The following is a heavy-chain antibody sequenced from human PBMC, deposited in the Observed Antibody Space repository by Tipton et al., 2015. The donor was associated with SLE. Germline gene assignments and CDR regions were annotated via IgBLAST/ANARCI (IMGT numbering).Heavy chain of an antibody. CDR3: ARGSARHSYTPFFAF. CDR2: INAGNGNT. Sequence: QLVQSGAEVKKPGASVKASCKASGYTFTSYVIHWVRQDPGQRLEWMGWINAGNGNTKYSQKFQGRVTVTRETSANTAYMELRGPRIEDTTVYSGARGSARHSYTPFFAFWGQGTLVTV. V-gene: IGHV1-3*01. CDR1: GYTFTSYV. J-gene: IGHJ4*02. D-gene: IGHD2-15*01.